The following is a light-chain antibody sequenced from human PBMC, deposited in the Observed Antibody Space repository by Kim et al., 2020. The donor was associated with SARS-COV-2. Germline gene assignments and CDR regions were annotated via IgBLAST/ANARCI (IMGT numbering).Light chain of an antibody. V-gene: IGLV3-1*01. CDR2: QDT. CDR3: QAWDSSTVV. J-gene: IGLJ2*01. Sequence: SVSTGQTASITCSGDNLGDKFASWYQQKPGQSPVLVIYQDTKRPSGIPERFSGSNSGNTATLTISGTQAMDEADYYCQAWDSSTVVFGGGTQLTVL. CDR1: NLGDKF.